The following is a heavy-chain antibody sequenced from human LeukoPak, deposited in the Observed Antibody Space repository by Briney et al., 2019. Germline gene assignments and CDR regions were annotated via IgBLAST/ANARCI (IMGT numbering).Heavy chain of an antibody. D-gene: IGHD3-10*01. V-gene: IGHV1-2*02. J-gene: IGHJ4*02. CDR2: INPNSGGT. CDR3: ASGDVVRGVIIPLDY. CDR1: GCTFTGYY. Sequence: GASVKVSCKASGCTFTGYYMHWVRQAPGQGLEWMGWINPNSGGTNYAQKFQGRVTMTRDTSISTAYMELSRLRSDDTAVYYCASGDVVRGVIIPLDYWGQGTLVTVSS.